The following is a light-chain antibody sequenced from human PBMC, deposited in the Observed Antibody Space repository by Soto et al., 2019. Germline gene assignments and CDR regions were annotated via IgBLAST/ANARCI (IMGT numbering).Light chain of an antibody. CDR3: YSYTGNSYV. V-gene: IGLV2-23*01. Sequence: QSVLTQPASVSGSPGQSITISCTGTRSDVGTYNLVSWYQQHPGKAPKLMIYEGTKRPSGVSNRFSGSKSGNTASLTISGLQAEDDADYYCYSYTGNSYVFGTGTKVTVL. J-gene: IGLJ1*01. CDR1: RSDVGTYNL. CDR2: EGT.